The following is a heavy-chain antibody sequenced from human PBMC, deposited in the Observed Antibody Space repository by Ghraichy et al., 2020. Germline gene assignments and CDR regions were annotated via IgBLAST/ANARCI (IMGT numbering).Heavy chain of an antibody. V-gene: IGHV3-30*18. CDR2: ISYDGSNK. CDR3: AKVDLEGFLEWLSPGLDY. J-gene: IGHJ4*02. CDR1: GFTFSSYG. D-gene: IGHD3-3*01. Sequence: GGSLRLSCAASGFTFSSYGMPWVRQAPGKGLEWVAVISYDGSNKYYADSVKGRFTISRDNSKNTLYLQMNSLRAEDTAVYYCAKVDLEGFLEWLSPGLDYWGQGTLVTVSS.